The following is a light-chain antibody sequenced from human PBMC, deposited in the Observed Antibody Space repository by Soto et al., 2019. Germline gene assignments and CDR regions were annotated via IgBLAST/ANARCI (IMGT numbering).Light chain of an antibody. Sequence: EIVLTQSPGTLSLSPGERAALSCRASQRVSSSYLAWYQQKPGQAPRLLIYGASSRATGIPDRVSGSGSGTDFTLTISRLEPEDFAVYYCQQYGSSPLTFGGGTTVEIK. CDR2: GAS. V-gene: IGKV3-20*01. CDR3: QQYGSSPLT. J-gene: IGKJ4*01. CDR1: QRVSSSY.